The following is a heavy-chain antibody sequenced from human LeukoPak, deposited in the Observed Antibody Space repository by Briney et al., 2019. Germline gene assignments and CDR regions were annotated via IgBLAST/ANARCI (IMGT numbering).Heavy chain of an antibody. J-gene: IGHJ6*03. D-gene: IGHD6-13*01. CDR2: IYHSGST. V-gene: IGHV4-30-2*01. CDR3: ARDISWDFYYMDV. Sequence: PSETLSLTCTVSGGSISSGGYYWSWIRQPPGKGLEWIGYIYHSGSTYYNPSLKSRVTISVDRSKNQFSLKLSSVTAADTAVYYCARDISWDFYYMDVWGKGTTVTVSS. CDR1: GGSISSGGYY.